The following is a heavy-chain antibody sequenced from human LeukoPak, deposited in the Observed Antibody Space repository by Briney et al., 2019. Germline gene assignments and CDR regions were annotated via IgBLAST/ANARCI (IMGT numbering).Heavy chain of an antibody. J-gene: IGHJ5*02. D-gene: IGHD6-19*01. CDR2: IYYRGST. V-gene: IGHV4-34*01. CDR1: GGSFSGYY. CDR3: ARDSRSGWGNWFDP. Sequence: PSETLSLTRAVYGGSFSGYYWSWIRQPPGKGLEWIGSIYYRGSTYYNPSLKSRVAISVDTSKNQFSLKLSSVTAADTAVYYCARDSRSGWGNWFDPWGQGTLVTVSS.